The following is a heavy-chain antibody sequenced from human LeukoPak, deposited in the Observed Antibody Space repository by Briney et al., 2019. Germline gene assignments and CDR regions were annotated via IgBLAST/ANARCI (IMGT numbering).Heavy chain of an antibody. CDR1: GGSISSYY. D-gene: IGHD3-3*01. Sequence: SETLSLTCTVSGGSISSYYWSWIRQPAGKGLEWIGRIYTSGSTNYNPSLKSRVTMSVDTSKNQFSLKLSSVTAADTAVYYCARNPISNYDFWSGYSQGLYYFDYWGQGTLVTVSS. V-gene: IGHV4-4*07. CDR3: ARNPISNYDFWSGYSQGLYYFDY. CDR2: IYTSGST. J-gene: IGHJ4*02.